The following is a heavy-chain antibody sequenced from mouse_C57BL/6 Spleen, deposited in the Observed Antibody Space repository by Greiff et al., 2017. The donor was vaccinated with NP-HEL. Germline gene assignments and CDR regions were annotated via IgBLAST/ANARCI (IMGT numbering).Heavy chain of an antibody. CDR2: INPSNGGT. CDR3: ARSHYYAYYAMDY. CDR1: GYTFTSYW. Sequence: VQLQQPGTELVKPGASVKLSCKASGYTFTSYWMHWVKQRPGQGLEWIGNINPSNGGTNYNEKFKSKATLTVDKSSSTAYMQLSSLTSEDSAVYYCARSHYYAYYAMDYWGQGTSVTVSS. D-gene: IGHD1-2*01. J-gene: IGHJ4*01. V-gene: IGHV1-53*01.